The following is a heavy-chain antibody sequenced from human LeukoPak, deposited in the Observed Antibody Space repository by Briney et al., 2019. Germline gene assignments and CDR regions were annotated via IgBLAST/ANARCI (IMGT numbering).Heavy chain of an antibody. Sequence: SETLSLTCAVSGYSISSGYYWGWIRQPPGKGLEWIRSIYHSGSTYYNPSLKSRVTISVDTSKNQFSLKLSSVTAADTAVYYCARDYSSGVWYFDLWGRGTLVTVSS. V-gene: IGHV4-38-2*02. J-gene: IGHJ2*01. CDR1: GYSISSGYY. D-gene: IGHD6-25*01. CDR2: IYHSGST. CDR3: ARDYSSGVWYFDL.